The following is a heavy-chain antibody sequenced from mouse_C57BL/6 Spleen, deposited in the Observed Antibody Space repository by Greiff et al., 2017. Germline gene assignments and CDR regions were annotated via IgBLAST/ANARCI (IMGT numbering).Heavy chain of an antibody. CDR3: ARGGPDAY. J-gene: IGHJ3*01. D-gene: IGHD1-1*02. V-gene: IGHV1-26*01. Sequence: EVQLQQSGPELVKPGASVKISCKASGYTFTDYYMNWVKQSHGKSLEWIGDINPNNGGTSYNQKFKGKATLTVDKSSSTAYMELRSLTSEDSAVYYCARGGPDAYWGQGTLVTVSA. CDR2: INPNNGGT. CDR1: GYTFTDYY.